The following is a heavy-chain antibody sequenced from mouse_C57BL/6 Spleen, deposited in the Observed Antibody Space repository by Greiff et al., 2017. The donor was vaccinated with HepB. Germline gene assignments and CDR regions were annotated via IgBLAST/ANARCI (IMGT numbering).Heavy chain of an antibody. V-gene: IGHV5-4*01. Sequence: DVMLVESGGGLVKPGGSLKLSCAASGFTFSSYAMSWVRQTPEKRLEWVATISDGGSYTYYPDNVKGRFTISRDNAKNNLYLQMSHLKSEDTAMYDCAREISSYYFDYWGQGTTLTVSS. CDR3: AREISSYYFDY. CDR2: ISDGGSYT. CDR1: GFTFSSYA. J-gene: IGHJ2*01.